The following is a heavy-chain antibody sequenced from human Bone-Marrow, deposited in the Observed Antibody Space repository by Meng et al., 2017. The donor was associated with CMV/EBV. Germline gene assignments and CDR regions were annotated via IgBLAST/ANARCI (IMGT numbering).Heavy chain of an antibody. CDR2: ISYSGST. D-gene: IGHD3-3*01. Sequence: GSLRLSCIVSGGSISTYYWSWIRQPPGKRLEWFGYISYSGSTNYNPSLKSRVTMSVDTSKNHFSLKLSSVTAADTAVYYCARVRDFWSGRYYFDYWGRGTLVTVSS. V-gene: IGHV4-59*01. J-gene: IGHJ4*02. CDR3: ARVRDFWSGRYYFDY. CDR1: GGSISTYY.